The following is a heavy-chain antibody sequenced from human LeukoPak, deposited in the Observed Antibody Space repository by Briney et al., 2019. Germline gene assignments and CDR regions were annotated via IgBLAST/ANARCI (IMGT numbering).Heavy chain of an antibody. J-gene: IGHJ4*02. CDR1: GISFTKPW. CDR2: IKSEADGGTT. V-gene: IGHV3-15*01. D-gene: IGHD2-15*01. Sequence: KTGGALRLSCAASGISFTKPWMSWVPPAPGEGLGWVSRIKSEADGGTTDYAAPVKGRFTVSRDDSKNTLYLQMNSLITEDTAVYYCVNLGGGSVSDYWGQGTLVTVSS. CDR3: VNLGGGSVSDY.